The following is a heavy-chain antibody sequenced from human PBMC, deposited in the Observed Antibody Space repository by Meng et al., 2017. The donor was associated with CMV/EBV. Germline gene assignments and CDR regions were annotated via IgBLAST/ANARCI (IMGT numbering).Heavy chain of an antibody. CDR3: ARRGSYYGSGSYYNWFDP. V-gene: IGHV1-69*12. J-gene: IGHJ5*02. Sequence: VQVVESGAEVKKPGSSVKVSCKASGGTFSSYAISWVLQAPGQGVEWMGGIIPIFGTANYAQKFQGRVTITADESTSTAYMELSSLRSEDTAVYYCARRGSYYGSGSYYNWFDPWGQGTLVTVSS. CDR2: IIPIFGTA. CDR1: GGTFSSYA. D-gene: IGHD3-10*01.